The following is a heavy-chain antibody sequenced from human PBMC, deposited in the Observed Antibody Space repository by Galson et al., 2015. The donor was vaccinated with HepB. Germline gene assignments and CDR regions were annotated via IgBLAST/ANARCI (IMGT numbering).Heavy chain of an antibody. Sequence: SVKVSCKASGYTFTSYGISWVRQAPGQGLEWMGWISAYNGNTNYAQKLQGRVTMTTDTSTSTAYMELRSLRSDDTAVYYCARDKGIAGYYGMDAWGQGTTVTVSS. CDR2: ISAYNGNT. CDR1: GYTFTSYG. CDR3: ARDKGIAGYYGMDA. D-gene: IGHD6-13*01. J-gene: IGHJ6*02. V-gene: IGHV1-18*04.